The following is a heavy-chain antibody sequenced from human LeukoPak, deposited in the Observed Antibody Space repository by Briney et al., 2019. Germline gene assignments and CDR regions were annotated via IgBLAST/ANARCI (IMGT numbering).Heavy chain of an antibody. D-gene: IGHD6-6*01. Sequence: GGSLRLSCAVSGFTFRNYWMNWVRLAPGKGLEWVAKIKDDGSDKYYVDSVRGRFTISRDNAKNFLYLQMRCLRVADTAVYYCARVASRWGQATVVTVSS. V-gene: IGHV3-7*01. J-gene: IGHJ4*02. CDR1: GFTFRNYW. CDR3: ARVASR. CDR2: IKDDGSDK.